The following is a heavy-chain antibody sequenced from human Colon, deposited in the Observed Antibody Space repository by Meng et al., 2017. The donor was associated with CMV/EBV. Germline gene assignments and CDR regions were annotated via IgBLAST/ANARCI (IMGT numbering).Heavy chain of an antibody. CDR2: ISGYNGDT. CDR3: ARDAPSVTVAGGIDY. CDR1: GYTFTNYG. D-gene: IGHD6-19*01. V-gene: IGHV1-18*01. J-gene: IGHJ4*02. Sequence: ALVKVSCKASGYTFTNYGISWVRQAPGQGLEWVAWISGYNGDTKYAQNLQGRVIMTTDTTTSTVYMELRSLTSDDTAVYYCARDAPSVTVAGGIDYWGQGTLVTVSS.